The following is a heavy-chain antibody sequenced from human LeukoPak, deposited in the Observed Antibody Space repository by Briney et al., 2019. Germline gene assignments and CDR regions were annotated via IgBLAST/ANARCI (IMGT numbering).Heavy chain of an antibody. CDR3: ASWSH. CDR1: GFTFSNYA. D-gene: IGHD3-3*01. Sequence: GGSLRLSCAVSGFTFSNYAMSWVRQAPGKGLEWVANINQDGSEKYYVDSVKGRFTISRDNAKNSLYLQMNSLRAEDTAVYYCASWSHWGQGTLVTVSS. J-gene: IGHJ4*02. V-gene: IGHV3-7*01. CDR2: INQDGSEK.